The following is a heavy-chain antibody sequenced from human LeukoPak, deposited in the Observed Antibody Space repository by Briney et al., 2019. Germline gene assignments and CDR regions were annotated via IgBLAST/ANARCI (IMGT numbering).Heavy chain of an antibody. D-gene: IGHD2-8*01. CDR2: INPNSGGT. Sequence: ASVKVSCKASGYTFTGYYMHWVRQAPGQGLEWMGWINPNSGGTNYAQKFQGRVTMTRDTSISTAYMELSRLRSDDTAVYYCARARRVLMVYVTWFDPWGQGTLVTVSS. CDR1: GYTFTGYY. CDR3: ARARRVLMVYVTWFDP. J-gene: IGHJ5*02. V-gene: IGHV1-2*02.